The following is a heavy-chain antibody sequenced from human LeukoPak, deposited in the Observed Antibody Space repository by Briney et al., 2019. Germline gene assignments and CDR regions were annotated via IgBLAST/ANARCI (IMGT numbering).Heavy chain of an antibody. CDR2: ISGSGGST. D-gene: IGHD3-22*01. CDR3: AKIGYSSGYDFDY. CDR1: GFTFSSYA. Sequence: GGSLRLSCAASGFTFSSYAMSWVRQAPGKGLKWVSAISGSGGSTYYADSVKGRLTISRDNSKNTLYLQMNSLRAEDTAVNYCAKIGYSSGYDFDYWGQGTLVTVSS. J-gene: IGHJ4*02. V-gene: IGHV3-23*01.